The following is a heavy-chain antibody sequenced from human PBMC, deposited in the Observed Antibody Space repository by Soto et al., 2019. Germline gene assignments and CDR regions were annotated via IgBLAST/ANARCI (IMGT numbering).Heavy chain of an antibody. V-gene: IGHV3-30-3*01. CDR2: ITYDGSNK. D-gene: IGHD3-22*01. CDR3: ARSAGYYFDSPDY. J-gene: IGHJ4*02. CDR1: GFIFSDYA. Sequence: GGSLRLSCASSGFIFSDYAMHLVRQTPGKGLEWVAVITYDGSNKHYADSVKGRFSVSRDNSKNTLYLQMSSLRAEDTAVYYCARSAGYYFDSPDYWGQGTPVTVSS.